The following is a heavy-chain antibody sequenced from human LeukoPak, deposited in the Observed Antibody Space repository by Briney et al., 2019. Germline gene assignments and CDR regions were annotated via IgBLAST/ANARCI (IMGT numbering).Heavy chain of an antibody. J-gene: IGHJ4*02. CDR1: GFTFSNYE. Sequence: PGGSLRLSCAASGFTFSNYEMKWVRQAPGKGVEWVSYISDIGSSIYFPASLKAPFTISRDNAKNSLYLQMNSLRADDTAVYYCASVTILGPTADYWGQGTLVTVSS. V-gene: IGHV3-48*03. CDR2: ISDIGSSI. D-gene: IGHD1-26*01. CDR3: ASVTILGPTADY.